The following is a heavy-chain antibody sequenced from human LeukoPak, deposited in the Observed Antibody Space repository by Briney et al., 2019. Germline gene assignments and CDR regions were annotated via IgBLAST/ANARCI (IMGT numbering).Heavy chain of an antibody. Sequence: GGSLRLSCAASGFTLSDYYMSWIRQAPGKGLEWVSYISSSGSATYYADSVKGRFTISRDNPKNSLYLQMNCLRADDTAVYYCARESRYSHDYWGQGTLVTVSS. CDR2: ISSSGSAT. J-gene: IGHJ4*02. CDR1: GFTLSDYY. CDR3: ARESRYSHDY. V-gene: IGHV3-11*04. D-gene: IGHD5-18*01.